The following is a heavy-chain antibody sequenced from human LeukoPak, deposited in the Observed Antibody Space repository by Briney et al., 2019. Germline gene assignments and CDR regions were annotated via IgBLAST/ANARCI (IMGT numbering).Heavy chain of an antibody. J-gene: IGHJ6*02. CDR1: GFTLNTYA. D-gene: IGHD5-18*01. CDR3: ARAYTAMAYYYYYGMDV. V-gene: IGHV3-21*01. CDR2: ISSSSSYI. Sequence: GGSLRLSCEAYGFTLNTYAIYWVRQAPGKGLEWVSSISSSSSYIYYAASVKGRFTISRDNAKNSLYLQMNSLRAEDTAVYYCARAYTAMAYYYYYGMDVWGQGTTVTVSS.